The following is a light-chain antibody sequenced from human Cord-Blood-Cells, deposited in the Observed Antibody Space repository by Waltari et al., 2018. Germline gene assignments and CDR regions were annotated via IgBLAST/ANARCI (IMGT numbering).Light chain of an antibody. Sequence: QSVLTQPPSASGPPWQRVTISCTRSSTNLPAGSDVHWYQQLPGPAPKLLICGNINRPSVVPDRFSGSKSGTSASLAITGLQAEDEADYYCQSYDSCLCGWVFGGGTKLTVL. CDR3: QSYDSCLCGWV. CDR1: STNLPAGSD. V-gene: IGLV1-40*01. J-gene: IGLJ3*02. CDR2: GNI.